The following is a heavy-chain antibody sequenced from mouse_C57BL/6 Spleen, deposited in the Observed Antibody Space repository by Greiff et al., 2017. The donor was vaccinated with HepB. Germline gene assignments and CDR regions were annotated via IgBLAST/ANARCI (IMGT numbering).Heavy chain of an antibody. J-gene: IGHJ4*01. CDR3: ARIYYAYYYAMDY. Sequence: EVQLVESGPGLVKPSQSLSLTCSVTGYSITSGYYWNWIRQFPGNKLEWMGYISYDGSNNYNPSLKNRISITRDTSKNQFFLKLNSVTTEDTATYYCARIYYAYYYAMDYWGQGTSVTVSS. D-gene: IGHD2-1*01. CDR1: GYSITSGYY. CDR2: ISYDGSN. V-gene: IGHV3-6*01.